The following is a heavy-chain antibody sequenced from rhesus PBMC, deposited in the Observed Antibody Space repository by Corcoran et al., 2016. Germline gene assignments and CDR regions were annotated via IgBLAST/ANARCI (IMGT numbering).Heavy chain of an antibody. J-gene: IGHJ4*01. D-gene: IGHD3-3*01. CDR1: GGSVSSSNW. CDR3: ARSNIWTGTFDY. Sequence: QVQLQESGPGLVKPSETLSLTCAVSGGSVSSSNWWCWIRQPPGKGLEWMWYISGSSGSTYYNPSLKIRVTISTDTSKNQFSLKLSSVTAADTAVYYCARSNIWTGTFDYRGQGVLVTVSS. CDR2: ISGSSGST. V-gene: IGHV4-65*01.